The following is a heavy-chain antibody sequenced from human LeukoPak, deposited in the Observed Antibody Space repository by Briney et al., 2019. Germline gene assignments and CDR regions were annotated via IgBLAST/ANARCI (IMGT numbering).Heavy chain of an antibody. Sequence: PGGSLRLSCAASGFTFSNAWMTWVRQAPGKGLEWVGRIKSKTDGWTTDYAAPVKGRFTISRDNSKNTLYLQMNSLKTEDTAVYYCYYYYMDVWGKGTTVTVSS. J-gene: IGHJ6*03. CDR3: YYYYMDV. V-gene: IGHV3-15*01. CDR1: GFTFSNAW. CDR2: IKSKTDGWTT.